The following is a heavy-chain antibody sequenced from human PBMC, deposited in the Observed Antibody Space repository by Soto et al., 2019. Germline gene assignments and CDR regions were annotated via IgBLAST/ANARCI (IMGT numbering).Heavy chain of an antibody. D-gene: IGHD3-3*01. CDR3: ARTYYDFWSGYWRWFDP. CDR2: IYCSGST. Sequence: SETLSLTCTVSGGSISSYYWSWIRQPPGKGLEWIGYIYCSGSTNYNPSLKSRVTISVDTSKNQFSLKLSSVTAADTAVYYCARTYYDFWSGYWRWFDPWGQGTLVTVSS. CDR1: GGSISSYY. V-gene: IGHV4-59*01. J-gene: IGHJ5*02.